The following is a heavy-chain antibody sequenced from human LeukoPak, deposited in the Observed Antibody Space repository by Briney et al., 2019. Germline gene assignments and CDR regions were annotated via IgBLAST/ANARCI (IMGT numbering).Heavy chain of an antibody. Sequence: GGSLRLSCAASGFTFSSYGMHWVRQAPGKGLEWVAFIRYDGSNKYCADSVKGRFTISRDNSKNTLYLQMNSLRAEDTAVYYCAKDRQWFGESYYYYYMDVWGKGTTVTISS. CDR3: AKDRQWFGESYYYYYMDV. V-gene: IGHV3-30*02. CDR1: GFTFSSYG. CDR2: IRYDGSNK. J-gene: IGHJ6*03. D-gene: IGHD3-10*01.